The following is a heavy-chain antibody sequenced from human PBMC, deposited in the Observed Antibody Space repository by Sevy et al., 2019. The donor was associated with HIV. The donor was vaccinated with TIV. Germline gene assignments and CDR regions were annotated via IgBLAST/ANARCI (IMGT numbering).Heavy chain of an antibody. Sequence: GGSLRLSCAASGFTFSAYSMNWVRQAPGKGLEWVSYISSSRGTIYYADTVKGKFTISRDNAKSSLYLQMNGLRAEDTAVYYCARAGGDCYSKNECWFVSWGQGTLVTVSS. V-gene: IGHV3-48*01. CDR1: GFTFSAYS. J-gene: IGHJ5*01. CDR2: ISSSRGTI. CDR3: ARAGGDCYSKNECWFVS. D-gene: IGHD2-21*01.